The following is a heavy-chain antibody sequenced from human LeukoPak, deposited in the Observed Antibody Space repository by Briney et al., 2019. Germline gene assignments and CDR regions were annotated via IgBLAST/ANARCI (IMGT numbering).Heavy chain of an antibody. Sequence: SETLSLTCAVYGGSFSGYYWRWIRQPPGKGLEWIGEINHSGSTNYNPSLKSRVTISVDTSKNQFSLKLSSVSAADTAVYYCARGGRRVVRAFDIWGQGTMVTVSS. V-gene: IGHV4-34*01. J-gene: IGHJ3*02. CDR2: INHSGST. D-gene: IGHD3-22*01. CDR1: GGSFSGYY. CDR3: ARGGRRVVRAFDI.